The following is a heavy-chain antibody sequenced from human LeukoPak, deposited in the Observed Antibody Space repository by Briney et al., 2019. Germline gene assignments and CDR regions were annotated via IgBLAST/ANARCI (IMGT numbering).Heavy chain of an antibody. Sequence: GGSLRLSCAASGFTFSSYWMSWVRQAPGKGLEWVANIKQDGSEKYYVDSVRGRFTISRDNSKSTLSLQMNSLRAEDTAIYYCATYRQVLLPFESWGQGTLVTVSS. CDR1: GFTFSSYW. V-gene: IGHV3-7*03. CDR2: IKQDGSEK. D-gene: IGHD2-8*02. CDR3: ATYRQVLLPFES. J-gene: IGHJ4*02.